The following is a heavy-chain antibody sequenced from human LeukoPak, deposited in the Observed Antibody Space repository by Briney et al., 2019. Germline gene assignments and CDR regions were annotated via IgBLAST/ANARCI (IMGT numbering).Heavy chain of an antibody. Sequence: ASVNVSCKVSGYTHTELSMHWVRQAPGKGLEWMGGFDPEDGETIYAQRFQGRVTMTEDTSTDTAYMEMSSLRSEETAVYYCATTEYDSSGYYSKWFDPWGQGTLVTVSS. CDR1: GYTHTELS. J-gene: IGHJ5*02. D-gene: IGHD3-22*01. CDR2: FDPEDGET. CDR3: ATTEYDSSGYYSKWFDP. V-gene: IGHV1-24*01.